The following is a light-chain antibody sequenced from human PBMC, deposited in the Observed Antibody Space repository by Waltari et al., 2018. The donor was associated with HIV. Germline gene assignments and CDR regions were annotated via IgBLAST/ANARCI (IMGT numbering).Light chain of an antibody. V-gene: IGKV4-1*01. Sequence: DIVMTQSPESLAVSLGERATINCKSSQGVLYSSNNKNYLAWYQQKPGQPPKLLIYWASTRESGVPDRFSGSGSGTDFTLTISSLQTEDVAVYYCQQYYSNSYTFGQGTKLEIK. CDR2: WAS. CDR1: QGVLYSSNNKNY. CDR3: QQYYSNSYT. J-gene: IGKJ2*01.